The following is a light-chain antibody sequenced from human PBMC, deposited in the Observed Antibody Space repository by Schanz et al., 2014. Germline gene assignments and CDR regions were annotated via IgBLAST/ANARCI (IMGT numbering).Light chain of an antibody. CDR2: GAS. J-gene: IGKJ4*01. Sequence: EIVMTQSPATLSVSPGERATLSCRASQSVSSYFAWYQQKPGQAPRLLIYGASTRATGIPARFSGSGSGTEFTLTISSLEPEDFAVYYCQQRSTPLTFGGGTKVEIK. CDR1: QSVSSY. CDR3: QQRSTPLT. V-gene: IGKV3D-15*01.